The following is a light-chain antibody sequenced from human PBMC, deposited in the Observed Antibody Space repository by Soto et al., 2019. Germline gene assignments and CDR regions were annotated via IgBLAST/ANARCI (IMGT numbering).Light chain of an antibody. CDR2: GAS. CDR1: QSVSSSY. J-gene: IGKJ1*01. Sequence: GERATLSCRASQSVSSSYLAWYQQKPGQAPRLLIYGASSRATGIPDRFSGSGSGTDFTLTISRLEPEDFAVYYCQQYGNSRAFGQGTKVDIK. CDR3: QQYGNSRA. V-gene: IGKV3-20*01.